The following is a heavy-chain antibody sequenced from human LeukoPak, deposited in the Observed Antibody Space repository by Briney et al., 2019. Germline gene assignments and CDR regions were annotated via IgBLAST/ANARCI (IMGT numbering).Heavy chain of an antibody. CDR2: IFSGGST. CDR1: GFIVRSYY. D-gene: IGHD2-15*01. V-gene: IGHV3-53*01. CDR3: ARHSYSRYYYGMDV. J-gene: IGHJ6*02. Sequence: QSGGSLRLSCAASGFIVRSYYMSWVRQAPGKGLEWVSVIFSGGSTYFADSVKGRFTISRENSKNTLYLQMNSLRAEDTAVYYCARHSYSRYYYGMDVWGQGTTVTVSS.